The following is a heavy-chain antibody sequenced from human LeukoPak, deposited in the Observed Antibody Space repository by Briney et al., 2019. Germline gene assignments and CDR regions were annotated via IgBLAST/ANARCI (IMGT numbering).Heavy chain of an antibody. CDR1: GFTFSSYW. CDR2: INSDGSST. Sequence: GGSLRLSCAASGFTFSSYWMHWVRQAPGKGLVWVSRINSDGSSTSYADSAKGRFTISRGNAKNTLYLQMNSLRAEDTAVYYCAREYYDILTGHLAVAYYYYGMDVWGKGTTVTVSS. CDR3: AREYYDILTGHLAVAYYYYGMDV. J-gene: IGHJ6*04. D-gene: IGHD3-9*01. V-gene: IGHV3-74*01.